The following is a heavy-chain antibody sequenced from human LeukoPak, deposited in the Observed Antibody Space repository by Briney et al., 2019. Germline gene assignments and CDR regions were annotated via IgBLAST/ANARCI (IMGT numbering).Heavy chain of an antibody. D-gene: IGHD2-15*01. CDR1: GFIFSNYA. J-gene: IGHJ4*02. Sequence: PGGSLRLSCAASGFIFSNYAMSWVRQSPGKGLEWVSYISSSGSTIYYADSVKGRFTISRDNSKNTLYLQMNSLRVEDTAVYYCAREERYCSGGSCPANYWGQGTLVTVSS. CDR3: AREERYCSGGSCPANY. V-gene: IGHV3-48*01. CDR2: ISSSGSTI.